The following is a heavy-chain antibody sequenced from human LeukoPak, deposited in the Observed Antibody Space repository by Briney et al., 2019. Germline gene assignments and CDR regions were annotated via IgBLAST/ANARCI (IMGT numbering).Heavy chain of an antibody. CDR2: INPNSGGT. J-gene: IGHJ4*02. Sequence: ASVKVSCKASGYTFTGYYIHWVRQAPGQGLEWMGWINPNSGGTNYAQKFQGRVTMTRDTSISTAYMELSRLRSDDTAVYYCARDGSGYYYADYWGQGTLVTVSS. CDR3: ARDGSGYYYADY. V-gene: IGHV1-2*02. CDR1: GYTFTGYY. D-gene: IGHD3-22*01.